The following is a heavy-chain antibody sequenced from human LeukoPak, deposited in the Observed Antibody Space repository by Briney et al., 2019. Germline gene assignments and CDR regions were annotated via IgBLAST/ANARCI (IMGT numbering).Heavy chain of an antibody. Sequence: PGESLKISCKGSGYSFTSYWIGWVRQMPGKGLEWMGIIYPGDSDTRYSPSFQGQVTISADKSISTAYLQWSSLEASDTAMYYCARHAETYYDFWSGYTYWGQGTLVTVSS. CDR1: GYSFTSYW. CDR2: IYPGDSDT. CDR3: ARHAETYYDFWSGYTY. D-gene: IGHD3-3*01. J-gene: IGHJ4*02. V-gene: IGHV5-51*01.